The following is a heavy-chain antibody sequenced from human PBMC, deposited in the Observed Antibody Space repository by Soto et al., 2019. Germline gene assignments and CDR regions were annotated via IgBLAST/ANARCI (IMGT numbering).Heavy chain of an antibody. CDR2: ISTYNGDA. CDR3: AREGHRPYSYYGMDV. Sequence: QAQLEQSGAEVKKPGASVKVSCKSSGYTFSTSGISWVRQAPGQGLEWRGWISTYNGDANYAQRFQGRVTMTTDTSTSTTFMELRSLRSDDTAVYSCAREGHRPYSYYGMDVWGQGTTVTVSS. J-gene: IGHJ6*02. D-gene: IGHD6-6*01. V-gene: IGHV1-18*01. CDR1: GYTFSTSG.